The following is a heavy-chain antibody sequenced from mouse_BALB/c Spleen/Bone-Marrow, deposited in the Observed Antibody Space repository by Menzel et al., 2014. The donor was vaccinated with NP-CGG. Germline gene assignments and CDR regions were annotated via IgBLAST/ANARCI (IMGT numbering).Heavy chain of an antibody. D-gene: IGHD1-1*01. Sequence: EVQLVESGGGLVQPGGSLKLSCAASGFDFSRYWMSWVRQAPGKGLEWIGEINPDSRTINYSPSLKDKFIISRENAKNTLHLRLNKVRSEDTALYYCARPDYYGYLNYWGQGTTLTVSS. J-gene: IGHJ2*01. CDR3: ARPDYYGYLNY. CDR2: INPDSRTI. V-gene: IGHV4-1*02. CDR1: GFDFSRYW.